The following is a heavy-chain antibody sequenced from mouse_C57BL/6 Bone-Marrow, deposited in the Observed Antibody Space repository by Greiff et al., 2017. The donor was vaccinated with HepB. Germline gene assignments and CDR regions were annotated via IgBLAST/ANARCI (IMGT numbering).Heavy chain of an antibody. D-gene: IGHD1-1*01. CDR2: SRNKANDYTT. V-gene: IGHV7-1*01. Sequence: EVQGVESGGGLVQSGRSLRLSCATSGFTFSDFYMEWVRQAPGKGLEWIAASRNKANDYTTEYSASVKGRFIVSRDTSQSILYLQMNALRAEDTAIYYCARASINAMDYWGQGTSVTVSS. CDR3: ARASINAMDY. CDR1: GFTFSDFY. J-gene: IGHJ4*01.